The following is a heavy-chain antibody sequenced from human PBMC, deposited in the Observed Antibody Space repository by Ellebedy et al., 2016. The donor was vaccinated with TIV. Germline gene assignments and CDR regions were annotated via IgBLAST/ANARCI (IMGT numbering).Heavy chain of an antibody. J-gene: IGHJ6*02. Sequence: GESLKISCAASGFTFSSYWMHWVRQAPGKGLVWVSRINSDGSSTSYADSVKGRITISRDNAKNTLYLQMNSLRAEDTAVYYCARALNYENGMDVWGQGTTVTVSS. CDR2: INSDGSST. CDR1: GFTFSSYW. V-gene: IGHV3-74*01. D-gene: IGHD4-11*01. CDR3: ARALNYENGMDV.